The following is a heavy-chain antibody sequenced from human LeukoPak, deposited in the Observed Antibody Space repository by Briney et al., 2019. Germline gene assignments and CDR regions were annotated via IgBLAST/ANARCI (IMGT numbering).Heavy chain of an antibody. Sequence: GGSLRLSCEASGSTFSSYAMNWVRQAPGKGLEWVSAIGSGGGSTDYADSVQGRFTISRDNSKSTLYLQMNSLRAADTAVYYCAKGFLGGTDQYFDSWGQGTLVTVSS. CDR3: AKGFLGGTDQYFDS. D-gene: IGHD6-19*01. CDR1: GSTFSSYA. CDR2: IGSGGGST. V-gene: IGHV3-23*01. J-gene: IGHJ4*02.